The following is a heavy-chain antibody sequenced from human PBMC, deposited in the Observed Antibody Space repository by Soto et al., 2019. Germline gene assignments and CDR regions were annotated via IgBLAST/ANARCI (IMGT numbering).Heavy chain of an antibody. V-gene: IGHV3-23*01. CDR1: GLLFRIYD. CDR2: ISPTGGTT. Sequence: SLRLSCATAGLLFRIYDMSCVRQAPVKGLEWVSGISPTGGTTYYSDSVKGRFTISRDNSGHTLFLTLKSMRVDDTAIYYCAKLATELCTSLRYFDSWGEG. J-gene: IGHJ4*02. CDR3: AKLATELCTSLRYFDS. D-gene: IGHD1-7*01.